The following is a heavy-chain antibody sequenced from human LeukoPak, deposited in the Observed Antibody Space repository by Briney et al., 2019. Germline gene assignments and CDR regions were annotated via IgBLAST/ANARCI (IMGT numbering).Heavy chain of an antibody. D-gene: IGHD3-22*01. J-gene: IGHJ3*02. Sequence: SETLSLTCAVSGGSISSGGYSWSWIRQPPGKGLEWIGYIYHSGSTYYNPSLKSRVTLSVDRSKNQFSLKLSSVTAADTAVYYCARESPDYYDSSGYAVPLLDIWGQGTMVTVSS. CDR2: IYHSGST. CDR3: ARESPDYYDSSGYAVPLLDI. V-gene: IGHV4-30-2*01. CDR1: GGSISSGGYS.